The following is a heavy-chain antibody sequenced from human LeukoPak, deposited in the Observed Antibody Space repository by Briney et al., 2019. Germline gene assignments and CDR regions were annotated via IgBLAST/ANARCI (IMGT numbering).Heavy chain of an antibody. J-gene: IGHJ6*02. CDR3: ARGLRRYCSSTSCYTYYYGMDV. Sequence: ASVEVSCKASGYTFTSYGISWVRQAPGQGLEWMGWISAYNGNTNYAQKLQGRVTMTTDTSTSTAYMELRSLRSDDTAVCYCARGLRRYCSSTSCYTYYYGMDVWGQGTTVTVSS. D-gene: IGHD2-2*02. V-gene: IGHV1-18*01. CDR1: GYTFTSYG. CDR2: ISAYNGNT.